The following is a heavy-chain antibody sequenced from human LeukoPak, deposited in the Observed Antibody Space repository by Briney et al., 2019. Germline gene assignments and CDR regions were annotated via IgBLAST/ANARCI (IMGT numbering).Heavy chain of an antibody. D-gene: IGHD3-22*01. J-gene: IGHJ4*02. CDR2: IYYSGST. Sequence: SETLSLTCTVSGGSISSSSYYWGWIRQPPGKGLEWIGSIYYSGSTYYNPSLKSRVTISVDTSKNQFSLKLSSVTAADTAVYYCARVGDSSGCYLTGDYFDYWGQGTLVTVSS. V-gene: IGHV4-39*07. CDR1: GGSISSSSYY. CDR3: ARVGDSSGCYLTGDYFDY.